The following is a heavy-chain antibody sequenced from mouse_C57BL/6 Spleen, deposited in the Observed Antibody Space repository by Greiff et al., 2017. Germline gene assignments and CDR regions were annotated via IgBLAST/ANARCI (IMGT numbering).Heavy chain of an antibody. D-gene: IGHD1-2*01. V-gene: IGHV7-3*01. J-gene: IGHJ4*01. CDR2: IRNKANGYTT. CDR3: ARPHYSGYYAMGY. CDR1: GFTFTDYY. Sequence: EVKLMESGGGLVQPGGSLSLSCAASGFTFTDYYMSWVRQPPGKALEWLGFIRNKANGYTTEYSASVKGRLTISRANSQSILYLQMKALRAEDDATYYCARPHYSGYYAMGYWGQGTSVTVSS.